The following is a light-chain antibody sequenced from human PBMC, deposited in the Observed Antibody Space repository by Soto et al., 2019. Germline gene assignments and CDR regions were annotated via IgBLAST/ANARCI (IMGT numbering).Light chain of an antibody. CDR3: CSYTTSNTRQIV. V-gene: IGLV2-14*03. CDR2: DVS. Sequence: QSVLTQPASVSGSPGQSITISCTVTSSDVGGYNYVSWYQQHPGKAPKFMIYDVSSRPSGVSNRFSGSKSGNTASLTISGLQAEDEADYYCCSYTTSNTRQIVFVTGTKVTVL. CDR1: SSDVGGYNY. J-gene: IGLJ1*01.